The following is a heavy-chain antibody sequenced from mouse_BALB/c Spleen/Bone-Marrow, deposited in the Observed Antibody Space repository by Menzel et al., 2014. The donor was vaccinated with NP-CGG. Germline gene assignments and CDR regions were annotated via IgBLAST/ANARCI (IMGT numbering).Heavy chain of an antibody. CDR1: GFSFSNYG. CDR3: ARHAYYDQTEVSFVY. V-gene: IGHV5-9-2*01. J-gene: IGHJ3*01. D-gene: IGHD2-4*01. CDR2: ISGDGRYT. Sequence: EVQRVESGGGLVKSGGSLKLSCAASGFSFSNYGMSWVRQTPEKRLERVATISGDGRYTFYSDSVKGRFTISRDNAKNNLYLQLSSLRSEDTALYYCARHAYYDQTEVSFVYWGQGTLVTVSA.